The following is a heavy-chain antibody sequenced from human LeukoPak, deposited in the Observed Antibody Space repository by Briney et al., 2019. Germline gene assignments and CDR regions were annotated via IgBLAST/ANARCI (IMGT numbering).Heavy chain of an antibody. Sequence: ASVKVSCKASRYTFTGYYVHWVRQAPGQGLEWMGWINPNSGDTNFAQKFQGRVTMTRDTSISTAYMELSRLRSDDTAVYYCARGDNYDILTGYQTPSHLSDYWGQGTLVTVSS. CDR2: INPNSGDT. V-gene: IGHV1-2*02. J-gene: IGHJ4*02. CDR3: ARGDNYDILTGYQTPSHLSDY. D-gene: IGHD3-9*01. CDR1: RYTFTGYY.